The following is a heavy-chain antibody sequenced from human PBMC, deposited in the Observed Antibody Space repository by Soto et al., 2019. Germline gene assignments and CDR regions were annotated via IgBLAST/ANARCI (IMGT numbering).Heavy chain of an antibody. V-gene: IGHV1-18*01. CDR2: ISPFSGDT. CDR3: GRGHYFDY. Sequence: QVQLVQSGAEVKKPGASVTVSCKASGYTFVTYGIAWVRQAPGQGLEWIGWISPFSGDTSYAQKFQGRVTMTPDTSTSTAYMELRTLTSDATAVYYCGRGHYFDYWGQGTLVTVSS. D-gene: IGHD3-10*01. J-gene: IGHJ4*02. CDR1: GYTFVTYG.